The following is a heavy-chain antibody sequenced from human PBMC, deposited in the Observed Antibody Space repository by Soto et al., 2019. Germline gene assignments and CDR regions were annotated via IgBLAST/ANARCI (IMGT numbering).Heavy chain of an antibody. CDR2: ISSSGSTI. CDR1: GFTFSDYY. CDR3: ASSPMDATSYYYYYMDV. V-gene: IGHV3-11*01. Sequence: GGSLRLSCAASGFTFSDYYMSWIRQAPGKGLEWVSYISSSGSTIYYADSVKGRFTISRDNAKNSLYLQMNSLRAEDTAVYYCASSPMDATSYYYYYMDVWGKGTTVTVSS. J-gene: IGHJ6*03. D-gene: IGHD2-15*01.